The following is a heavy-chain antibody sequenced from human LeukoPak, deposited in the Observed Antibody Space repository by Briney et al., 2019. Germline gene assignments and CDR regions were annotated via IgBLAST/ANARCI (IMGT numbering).Heavy chain of an antibody. V-gene: IGHV1-18*01. Sequence: GSAVQVSCKASRYTFPSYGIRGVRPAAAQEVAWMGWISAYNGNTNYAQKLQGRVTMTTDTSTSTAYMELRSLRSDDTAVYYCARYSGYGTFDYWGQGTLVTVSS. CDR1: RYTFPSYG. CDR2: ISAYNGNT. CDR3: ARYSGYGTFDY. J-gene: IGHJ4*02. D-gene: IGHD5-12*01.